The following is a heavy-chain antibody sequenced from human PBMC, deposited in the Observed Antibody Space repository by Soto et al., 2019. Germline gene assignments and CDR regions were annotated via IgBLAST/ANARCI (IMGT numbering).Heavy chain of an antibody. V-gene: IGHV1-69*12. Sequence: QVQLVQSGAEVKKPGSSVKVSCKASGGTFSSYAISWVRQAPGQGLEWMGGIIPLFGRANYAQKFQGRVTITAAASTSRAYTELGGVRSEDTAVLYCAQSLGWAAAGPERLARGGSGTRVTGCS. CDR2: IIPLFGRA. CDR3: AQSLGWAAAGPERLAR. CDR1: GGTFSSYA. D-gene: IGHD6-25*01. J-gene: IGHJ2*01.